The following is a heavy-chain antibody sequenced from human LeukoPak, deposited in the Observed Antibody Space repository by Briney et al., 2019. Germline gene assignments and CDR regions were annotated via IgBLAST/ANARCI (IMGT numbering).Heavy chain of an antibody. CDR1: GFTFSSYA. D-gene: IGHD3-22*01. Sequence: PGGSLRLSCAASGFTFSSYAMSWVCQAPGKGLEWVSAIGASGGSTFYADSVKGRFTISRDNSKNTLYLQMNSLRAEDTAVYYCAKDTLDSSGYCFDYWGQGTLVTVSS. J-gene: IGHJ4*02. CDR3: AKDTLDSSGYCFDY. CDR2: IGASGGST. V-gene: IGHV3-23*01.